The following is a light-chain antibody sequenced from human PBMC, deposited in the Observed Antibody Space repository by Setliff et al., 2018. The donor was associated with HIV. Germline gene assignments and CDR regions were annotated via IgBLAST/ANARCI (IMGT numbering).Light chain of an antibody. V-gene: IGLV1-44*01. CDR3: AAWDDSLNGRGV. CDR1: SSNIGSNN. CDR2: ADN. Sequence: LTQPPSASGTPGQRVTISCSGSSSNIGSNNVNWYQHLPGTAPKLLIYADNQRPSGVPDRFSGSKSGTSASLAISGLQSEDEADYYCAAWDDSLNGRGVFGTGTKVTVL. J-gene: IGLJ1*01.